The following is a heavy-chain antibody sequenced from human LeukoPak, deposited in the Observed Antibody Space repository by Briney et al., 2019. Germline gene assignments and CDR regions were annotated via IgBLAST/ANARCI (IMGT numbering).Heavy chain of an antibody. D-gene: IGHD2-2*01. CDR3: AKDGECSSTSCSLDY. CDR2: VSGNGATT. Sequence: GGSLRPSCAASGFTFSSSAMSWVRQAPGKGLEWVSTVSGNGATTYYADSVKGRFTISRDNSKNTLYLQVNSLRAEDTAVYYCAKDGECSSTSCSLDYWGQGTLVTVSS. J-gene: IGHJ4*02. V-gene: IGHV3-23*01. CDR1: GFTFSSSA.